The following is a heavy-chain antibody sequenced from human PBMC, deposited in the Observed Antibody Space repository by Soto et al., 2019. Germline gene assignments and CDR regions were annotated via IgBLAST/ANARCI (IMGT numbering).Heavy chain of an antibody. J-gene: IGHJ6*02. CDR1: GGSISSGGYY. Sequence: SETLSLTCTVSGGSISSGGYYWSWIRQHPGKGLEWIGYIYYSGSTYYNPSLKSRVTISVDTSKNQFSLKLSSVTAADTTVYYCARESYYYGMDVWGQGTTVTVSS. CDR2: IYYSGST. CDR3: ARESYYYGMDV. V-gene: IGHV4-31*03.